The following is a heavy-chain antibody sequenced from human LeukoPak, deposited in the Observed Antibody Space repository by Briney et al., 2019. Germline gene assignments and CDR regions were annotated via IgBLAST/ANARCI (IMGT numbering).Heavy chain of an antibody. D-gene: IGHD6-13*01. CDR3: ARDTRLIAAAGNLAY. CDR2: ISGYNGNT. CDR1: GYSFSTYG. Sequence: ASVKVSCKASGYSFSTYGISWVRQAPGQELEWMGWISGYNGNTNYAQKLQGRVTMTTDTSTSTAYMELRSLRSDDTAVYYCARDTRLIAAAGNLAYWGQGTLVTVSS. V-gene: IGHV1-18*01. J-gene: IGHJ4*02.